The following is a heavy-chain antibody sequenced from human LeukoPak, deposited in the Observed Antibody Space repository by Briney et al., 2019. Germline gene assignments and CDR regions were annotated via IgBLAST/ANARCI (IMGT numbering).Heavy chain of an antibody. CDR2: INSDARST. J-gene: IGHJ5*02. Sequence: PGGSLRLSCAASGFTFSDYYMSWIRQAPGQRLEWVSRINSDARSTSYADSVKGRFTISRDNAKNTLYLQMNSLRAEDTAVYYCARGADTGYSSDSWGQGTLVTVSS. CDR1: GFTFSDYY. D-gene: IGHD6-19*01. V-gene: IGHV3-74*01. CDR3: ARGADTGYSSDS.